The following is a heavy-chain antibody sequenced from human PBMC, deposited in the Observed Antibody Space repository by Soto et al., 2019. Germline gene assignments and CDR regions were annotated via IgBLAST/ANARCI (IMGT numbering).Heavy chain of an antibody. Sequence: QVQLVQSGAEVKKPGSSVKVSCKASGDTFSSYAISWVRQAPGQGLEWMGGIIPIFGTANYAQKFQGRVTITADESTSTAYMELSSLRSEDTAVYYCASRSGAKSQLAGNPELRGRFDYWGQGTLVTVSS. V-gene: IGHV1-69*01. CDR1: GDTFSSYA. CDR3: ASRSGAKSQLAGNPELRGRFDY. CDR2: IIPIFGTA. J-gene: IGHJ4*02. D-gene: IGHD1-7*01.